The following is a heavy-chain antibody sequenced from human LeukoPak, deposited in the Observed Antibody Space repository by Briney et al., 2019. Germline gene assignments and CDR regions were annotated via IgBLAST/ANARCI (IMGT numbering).Heavy chain of an antibody. D-gene: IGHD3-10*01. J-gene: IGHJ4*02. CDR1: GGSISSYY. Sequence: PSETLSLTCTVSGGSISSYYWSWIRQPPGKGLEWIGYIYYSGSTNYNPSLKSRVTISVDRSKNQFSLKLSSVTAADTAVYYCARGWFGELLPPSFDYWGQGTLVTVSS. V-gene: IGHV4-59*12. CDR2: IYYSGST. CDR3: ARGWFGELLPPSFDY.